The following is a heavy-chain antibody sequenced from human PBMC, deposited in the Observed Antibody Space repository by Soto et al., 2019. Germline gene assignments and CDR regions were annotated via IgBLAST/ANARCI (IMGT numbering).Heavy chain of an antibody. CDR1: GAALNSGNYY. CDR3: ARLRIATNNYKWFDP. Sequence: LSLFFSVSGAALNSGNYYWSWIRQVPGKGLEWIGHIYVTGAVDYNPSLRDRITISQDTSERQFSLNLRLVTAADTAVYYCARLRIATNNYKWFDPWGQGTLVTVSS. D-gene: IGHD2-21*01. J-gene: IGHJ5*02. V-gene: IGHV4-31*03. CDR2: IYVTGAV.